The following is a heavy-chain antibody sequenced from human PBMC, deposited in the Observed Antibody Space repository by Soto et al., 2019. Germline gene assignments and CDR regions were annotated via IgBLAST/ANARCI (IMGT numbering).Heavy chain of an antibody. D-gene: IGHD2-15*01. CDR3: AGAVVTPTPTYYYYYGMDV. J-gene: IGHJ6*02. CDR2: FDPEDGET. Sequence: ASVKVSCKVSGYTLTELSMHWVRQAPGKGLEWMGGFDPEDGETIYAQKFQGRVTMTEDTSTSTAYMELSSLRSEDTAVYYCAGAVVTPTPTYYYYYGMDVWGQGTTVTVSS. CDR1: GYTLTELS. V-gene: IGHV1-24*01.